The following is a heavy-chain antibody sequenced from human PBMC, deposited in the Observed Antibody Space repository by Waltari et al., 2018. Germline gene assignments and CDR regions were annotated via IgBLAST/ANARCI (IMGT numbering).Heavy chain of an antibody. V-gene: IGHV4-39*07. CDR1: GGSISSSSYY. J-gene: IGHJ5*02. CDR3: ARGPTGGEFDP. CDR2: IYYSGST. D-gene: IGHD3-16*01. Sequence: QLQLQESGPGLVKPSETLSLTCTVSGGSISSSSYYWGWIRQPPGKGLEWIGSIYYSGSTYHNPSLKSRVTISVDTSKNQFSLKLSSVTAADTAVYYCARGPTGGEFDPWGQGTLVTVSS.